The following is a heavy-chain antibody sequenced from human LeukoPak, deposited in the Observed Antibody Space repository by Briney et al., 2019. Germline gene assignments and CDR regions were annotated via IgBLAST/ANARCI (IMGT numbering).Heavy chain of an antibody. V-gene: IGHV4-59*01. CDR2: IYYGGST. D-gene: IGHD3-22*01. Sequence: PSETLSLTCTVSGEPIRSEYWTWLRQPPGQGLEWIGHIYYGGSTNYNPSLKSRATISVDTSKNHLSLKQTSATAADTAVYYCARRSGHYYDSSGYYYDFFNPWGPGTLVTVSS. CDR1: GEPIRSEY. J-gene: IGHJ5*02. CDR3: ARRSGHYYDSSGYYYDFFNP.